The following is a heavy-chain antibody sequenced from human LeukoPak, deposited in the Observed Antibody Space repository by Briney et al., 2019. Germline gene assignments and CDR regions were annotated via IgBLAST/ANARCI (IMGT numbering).Heavy chain of an antibody. CDR1: GYTFTSYG. D-gene: IGHD4-17*01. CDR2: ISAYNGNT. Sequence: ASVKVSCKASGYTFTSYGISWVRQAPGQGLEWMGWISAYNGNTNYAQKLQGRVTMTTDTSTSTAYMELRSQRSDDTAVYYCARLYGDYRSALLPSAYFDYWGHGTLVTVSS. CDR3: ARLYGDYRSALLPSAYFDY. V-gene: IGHV1-18*01. J-gene: IGHJ4*01.